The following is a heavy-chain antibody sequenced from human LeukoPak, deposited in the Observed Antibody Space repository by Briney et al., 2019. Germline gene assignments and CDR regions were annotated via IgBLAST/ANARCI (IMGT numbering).Heavy chain of an antibody. Sequence: GGSLRLSWAAAGFTFSSYSMNWVRQAPGKGLEWVSSISSSSSYIYYADSVKGRFTISRDNAKNSLYLQMNSLGAEDTAVYYCARDQGYSSGWYSPLDYRGQGTLVTVSS. J-gene: IGHJ4*02. V-gene: IGHV3-21*01. D-gene: IGHD6-19*01. CDR2: ISSSSSYI. CDR3: ARDQGYSSGWYSPLDY. CDR1: GFTFSSYS.